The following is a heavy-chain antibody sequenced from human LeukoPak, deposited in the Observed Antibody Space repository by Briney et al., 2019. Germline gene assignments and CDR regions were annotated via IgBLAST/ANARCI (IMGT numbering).Heavy chain of an antibody. CDR2: IYYSGGT. Sequence: SETLSLTCTVSGGSVSSGSYYWSWIRQPPGKGLEWIGYIYYSGGTNYNPSLKSRVTISVYTSKNQFSLKLSSVTAADTAVYYCARVNYYDSSGYYPYAFDIWGQGTMVTVSS. V-gene: IGHV4-61*01. J-gene: IGHJ3*02. CDR1: GGSVSSGSYY. CDR3: ARVNYYDSSGYYPYAFDI. D-gene: IGHD3-22*01.